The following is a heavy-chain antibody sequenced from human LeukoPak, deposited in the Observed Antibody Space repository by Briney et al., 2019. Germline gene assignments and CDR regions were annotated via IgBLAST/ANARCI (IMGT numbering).Heavy chain of an antibody. CDR1: GFTFKNYW. D-gene: IGHD3-22*01. V-gene: IGHV3-7*04. Sequence: GGSLRLSCVASGFTFKNYWMSWVRQAPGKGLEWVANIKQDGSEKYYVDSVKGRFTITRDNAKKALYLEMNSLRVEDTALYYCARENYYDSSGNDAFDVWGQGTMVTVSS. CDR2: IKQDGSEK. CDR3: ARENYYDSSGNDAFDV. J-gene: IGHJ3*01.